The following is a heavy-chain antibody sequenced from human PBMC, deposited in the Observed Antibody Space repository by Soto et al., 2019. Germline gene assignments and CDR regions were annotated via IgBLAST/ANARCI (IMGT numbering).Heavy chain of an antibody. CDR1: GYTFTGYY. J-gene: IGHJ6*02. CDR3: ARASLWSGYSGMDV. D-gene: IGHD3-3*01. Sequence: WASVKVSCKASGYTFTGYYMHWVRQAPGQGLEWMGWINPNSGGTNYAQKFQGWVTMTRDTSISTAYMELSRLRSDDTAVYYCARASLWSGYSGMDVWGQGTTVTVSS. V-gene: IGHV1-2*04. CDR2: INPNSGGT.